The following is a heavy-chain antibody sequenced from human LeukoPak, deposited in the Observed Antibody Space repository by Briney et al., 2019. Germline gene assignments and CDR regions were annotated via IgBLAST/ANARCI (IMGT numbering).Heavy chain of an antibody. J-gene: IGHJ3*02. Sequence: GASVKVSCKASGGTFSSYAISWVRQAPGQGLEWMGGIIPIFGTANYAQKFQGRVTITADESTSTAYMELSSLRSEDTAVYYCARASGWLAARGDAFDIWGQGTMVTVSS. CDR3: ARASGWLAARGDAFDI. CDR1: GGTFSSYA. D-gene: IGHD5-12*01. V-gene: IGHV1-69*13. CDR2: IIPIFGTA.